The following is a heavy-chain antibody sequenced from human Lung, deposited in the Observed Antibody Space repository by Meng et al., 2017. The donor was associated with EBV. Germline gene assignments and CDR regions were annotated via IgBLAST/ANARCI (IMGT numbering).Heavy chain of an antibody. J-gene: IGHJ5*02. CDR3: AREYSSSSGLPGP. D-gene: IGHD6-6*01. CDR2: IYDSGST. CDR1: GGSFSGYY. V-gene: IGHV4-34*01. Sequence: QVQLQQWGAGLLKPSETLSLPCAVYGGSFSGYYWSWIRQPPGKGLEWIGYIYDSGSTSYNPPLMSRVTISVDTSRNQFSLKLTSVTAADTAVYYCAREYSSSSGLPGPWGQGTLVTVSS.